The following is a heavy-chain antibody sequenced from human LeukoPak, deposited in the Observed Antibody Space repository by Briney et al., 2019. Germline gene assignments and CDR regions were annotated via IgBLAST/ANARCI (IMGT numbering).Heavy chain of an antibody. CDR1: RYNFTNYW. Sequence: GESLKISCKGSRYNFTNYWIGWVRQMPGKGLEWMGIIYLGDSDTRYSPSFQGQVTISADKSISTAYLQWSSLKASDTAMYYRARLSVRGWSGYYTPPLDYWGQGTLVTVSS. J-gene: IGHJ4*02. CDR3: ARLSVRGWSGYYTPPLDY. D-gene: IGHD3-3*01. CDR2: IYLGDSDT. V-gene: IGHV5-51*01.